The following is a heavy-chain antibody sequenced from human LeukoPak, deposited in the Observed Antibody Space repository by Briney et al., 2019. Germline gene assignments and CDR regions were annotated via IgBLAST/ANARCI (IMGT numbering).Heavy chain of an antibody. Sequence: GSLRLSCAASGFTFSSYTMNWVRQAPGKGLEWVSSITGSSTYIYYADSVKGRFTISRDNAKNSLYLQMNSLRAEDTAVYYCARAERLDAFDIWGQGTMVTVSS. CDR2: ITGSSTYI. CDR1: GFTFSSYT. V-gene: IGHV3-21*01. J-gene: IGHJ3*02. CDR3: ARAERLDAFDI.